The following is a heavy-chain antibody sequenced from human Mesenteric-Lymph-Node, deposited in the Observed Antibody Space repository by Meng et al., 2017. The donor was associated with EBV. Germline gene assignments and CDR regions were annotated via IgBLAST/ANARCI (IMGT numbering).Heavy chain of an antibody. D-gene: IGHD6-19*01. Sequence: QLQLQAAGPGVVQRSSTLSSACAVSGGSSSCSKRWGRHRPPPGMGLEWIGEIYHSCSTNDNPFIKSRVTISEDKSKTQFPLKLSLVTAADTAVYYGAGGAGIAVADYWGQGTLVTVSS. CDR1: GGSSSCSKR. CDR3: AGGAGIAVADY. J-gene: IGHJ4*02. V-gene: IGHV4-4*02. CDR2: IYHSCST.